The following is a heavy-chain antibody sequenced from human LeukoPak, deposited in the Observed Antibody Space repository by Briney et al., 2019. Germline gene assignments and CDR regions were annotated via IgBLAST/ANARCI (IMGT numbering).Heavy chain of an antibody. CDR2: INAGNGNT. CDR1: GYTFTSYA. D-gene: IGHD3-22*01. V-gene: IGHV1-3*01. J-gene: IGHJ4*02. Sequence: ASVKVSCKASGYTFTSYAMHWVRQAPGQRLEWMGWINAGNGNTKYSQKFQGRVTITRDTSTSTAYMELRSLRSDDTAVYYCAREFSYYYDSNGPPFWDYWGQGTLVTVSS. CDR3: AREFSYYYDSNGPPFWDY.